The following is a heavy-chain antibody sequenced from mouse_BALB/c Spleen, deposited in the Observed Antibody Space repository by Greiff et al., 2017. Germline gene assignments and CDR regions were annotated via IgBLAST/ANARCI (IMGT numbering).Heavy chain of an antibody. D-gene: IGHD3-1*01. CDR1: GYTFTSYW. CDR2: INPSTGYT. J-gene: IGHJ3*01. V-gene: IGHV1-7*01. Sequence: VMLVESGAELAKPGASVKMSCKASGYTFTSYWMHWVKQRPGQGLEWIGYINPSTGYTEYNQKFKDKATLTADKSSSTAYMQLSSLTSEDSAVYYCARSLDKLGLPFAYWGQGTLVTVSA. CDR3: ARSLDKLGLPFAY.